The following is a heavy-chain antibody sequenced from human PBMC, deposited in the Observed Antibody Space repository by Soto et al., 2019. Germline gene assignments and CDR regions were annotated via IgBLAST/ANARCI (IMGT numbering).Heavy chain of an antibody. J-gene: IGHJ6*02. CDR3: ARLGIAVAGTYGMDV. D-gene: IGHD6-19*01. V-gene: IGHV5-51*01. Sequence: PGESLKISFTASGYSFSSYWIGWVRQMPGKGLEWMGIIYPADSDSRYSPSFQGQVTISADKSISTAYLQWSSLKASDTAMYYCARLGIAVAGTYGMDVWGQGTTVTVSS. CDR2: IYPADSDS. CDR1: GYSFSSYW.